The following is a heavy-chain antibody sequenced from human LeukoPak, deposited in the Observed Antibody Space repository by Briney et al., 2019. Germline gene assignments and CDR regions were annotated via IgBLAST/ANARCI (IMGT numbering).Heavy chain of an antibody. V-gene: IGHV4-34*01. CDR2: INHSGST. D-gene: IGHD3-9*01. Sequence: PSETLSLTCAVYGGSFSGYYWSWIRQPPGKGLEWIGEINHSGSTNYNPSLKSRVTISVDTSKNQFSLKLSSVTAADTAVYYCARVRTILTGYYIQAHGLDYWGQGTLVTVSS. CDR1: GGSFSGYY. J-gene: IGHJ4*02. CDR3: ARVRTILTGYYIQAHGLDY.